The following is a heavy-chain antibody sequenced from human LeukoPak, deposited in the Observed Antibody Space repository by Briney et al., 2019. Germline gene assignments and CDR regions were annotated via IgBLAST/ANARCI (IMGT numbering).Heavy chain of an antibody. J-gene: IGHJ3*02. CDR2: INPNSGGT. Sequence: ASVKVSCKASGYTFTGYYMHWVRQAPGQGLEWMGWINPNSGGTSYAQKFQGRVTMTRDTSTSTVYMELSSLKSEDTAVYYCARVDYPSAFDIWGQGTMVTVSS. CDR3: ARVDYPSAFDI. D-gene: IGHD3/OR15-3a*01. V-gene: IGHV1-2*02. CDR1: GYTFTGYY.